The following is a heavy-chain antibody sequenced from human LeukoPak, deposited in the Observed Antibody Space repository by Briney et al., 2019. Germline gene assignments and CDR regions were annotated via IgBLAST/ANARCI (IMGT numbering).Heavy chain of an antibody. Sequence: PGGSLRLSCAASGFTVSSNYMSWVRQAPGKGLEWVSVIYSGGSTYYADSVKGRFTISRDNSKNTLYLQMNTLRGEDTAVYYCARDYGDYKSDAFDVGGQATMVTVSS. CDR3: ARDYGDYKSDAFDV. CDR2: IYSGGST. J-gene: IGHJ3*01. V-gene: IGHV3-53*01. D-gene: IGHD4-17*01. CDR1: GFTVSSNY.